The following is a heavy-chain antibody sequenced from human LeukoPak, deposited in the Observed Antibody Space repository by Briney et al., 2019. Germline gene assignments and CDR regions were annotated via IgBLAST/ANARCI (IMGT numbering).Heavy chain of an antibody. CDR1: GFTFSRYW. CDR2: MNSDGSSI. Sequence: GGSLRLSCAASGFTFSRYWMHWVRQAPGKGLVWVARMNSDGSSINYGDSVKGRFTISRDNSKNTLYLQMNSLRADDTAVYYCARDRNLREDFDSWGQGTLVTVSS. V-gene: IGHV3-74*01. J-gene: IGHJ4*02. CDR3: ARDRNLREDFDS. D-gene: IGHD5/OR15-5a*01.